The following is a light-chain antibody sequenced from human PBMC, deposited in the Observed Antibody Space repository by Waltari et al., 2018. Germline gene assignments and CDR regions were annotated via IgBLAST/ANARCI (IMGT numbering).Light chain of an antibody. CDR1: SSDVDDYNY. CDR2: EVS. V-gene: IGLV2-8*01. CDR3: SSYAASNNFVV. Sequence: QSALTQPPSASGSPGQSVTISCTGTSSDVDDYNYVSWYKQHPGKAPNLMIYEVSKRPAGVPVRFTVSKSGNTASLTVSGLQAEDEADYYCSSYAASNNFVVFGGGTKLTVL. J-gene: IGLJ2*01.